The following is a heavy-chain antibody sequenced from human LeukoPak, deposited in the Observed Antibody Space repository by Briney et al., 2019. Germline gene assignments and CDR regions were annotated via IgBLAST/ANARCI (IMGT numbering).Heavy chain of an antibody. CDR3: APQPLGGNYYYYMDV. J-gene: IGHJ6*03. CDR1: GFTSNTYS. V-gene: IGHV3-48*01. CDR2: INAASDGI. Sequence: GGSLRLSCAASGFTSNTYSMNWVRQAPGKGLEWLSYINAASDGIYYADSVKGRFTISRDNSKNTLYLQMNSLRAEDTAVYYCAPQPLGGNYYYYMDVWGKGTTVTVSS. D-gene: IGHD1-26*01.